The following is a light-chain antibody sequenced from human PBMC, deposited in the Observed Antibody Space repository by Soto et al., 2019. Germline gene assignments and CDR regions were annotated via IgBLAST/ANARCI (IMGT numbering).Light chain of an antibody. CDR3: QQSYSPPLT. CDR1: QSVSNNY. J-gene: IGKJ5*01. Sequence: EIVLTQSPGTLSLSPGERATLSCRASQSVSNNYLAWYQQKPGQAPRLLIYGASNRATGIPDRFSGSGSGTDFTLTISRLEPEDFATYYCQQSYSPPLTFGQGTRLELK. CDR2: GAS. V-gene: IGKV3-20*01.